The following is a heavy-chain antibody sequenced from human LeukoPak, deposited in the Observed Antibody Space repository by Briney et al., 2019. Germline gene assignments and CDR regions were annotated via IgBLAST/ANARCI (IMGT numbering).Heavy chain of an antibody. CDR3: ARGRGSGRYYYYYGMDV. CDR2: INHSGST. V-gene: IGHV4-34*01. Sequence: SETLSLTCAVYGGSFSGYYWSWIRQPPGKGLEWIGEINHSGSTNYNPSLKSRVTISVDTSKNQFSLKLSSVTAADTAVYYCARGRGSGRYYYYYGMDVWGQGTTVTVSS. CDR1: GGSFSGYY. D-gene: IGHD6-19*01. J-gene: IGHJ6*02.